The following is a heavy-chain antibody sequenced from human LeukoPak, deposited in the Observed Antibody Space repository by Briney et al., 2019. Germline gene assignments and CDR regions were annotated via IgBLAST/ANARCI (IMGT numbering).Heavy chain of an antibody. CDR3: AKGDYDSGGYYLRGGAFAI. D-gene: IGHD3-22*01. Sequence: GGSLRLSCAASGFTFSSYPMSWVRQAPGKGLEWVSVIIGSGITTFYADSVKGRFTISRDNSKNTLYLQMNSLRAEDTAVYYCAKGDYDSGGYYLRGGAFAIWGQGTMVTVSS. V-gene: IGHV3-23*01. CDR2: IIGSGITT. J-gene: IGHJ3*02. CDR1: GFTFSSYP.